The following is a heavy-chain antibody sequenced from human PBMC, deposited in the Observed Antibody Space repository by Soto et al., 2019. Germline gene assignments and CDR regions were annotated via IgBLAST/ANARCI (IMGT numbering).Heavy chain of an antibody. D-gene: IGHD4-17*01. CDR1: GGSISSSSYY. V-gene: IGHV4-39*01. J-gene: IGHJ6*03. CDR3: ARTIKGATVTTWYYYYYMDV. Sequence: SETLSLTCTVSGGSISSSSYYWGWIRQPPGKGLEWIGSIYYSGSTYYNPSLKSRVTISVDTSKNQFSLKLSSVTAADTAVYYCARTIKGATVTTWYYYYYMDVWGKGTTVTVSS. CDR2: IYYSGST.